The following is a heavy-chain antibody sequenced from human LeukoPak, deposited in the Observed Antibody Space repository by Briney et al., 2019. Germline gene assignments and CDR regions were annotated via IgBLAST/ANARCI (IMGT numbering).Heavy chain of an antibody. CDR1: GGSISSSDW. V-gene: IGHV4-4*02. D-gene: IGHD3-10*01. Sequence: PSETLSLTCAVSGGSISSSDWWSWVRQPPGKGLEWIGEMHQSGTTNYNPSLKSRVTMSVDKSKNQFTLKLSSVTAADTAVYVCASADYYRIDFWGQGTLITVSS. J-gene: IGHJ4*02. CDR3: ASADYYRIDF. CDR2: MHQSGTT.